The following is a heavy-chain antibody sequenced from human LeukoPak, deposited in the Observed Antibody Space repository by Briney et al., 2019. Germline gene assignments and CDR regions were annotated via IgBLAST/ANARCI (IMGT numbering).Heavy chain of an antibody. D-gene: IGHD5-18*01. CDR1: GITFSNYA. Sequence: GSLRLSCVASGITFSNYAVSWVRQAPEKGLDWVSVISGSAHKIRYADSVKGRFTISRDNSENIVYLQMNNLRVEDTAVYYCAGRPTGYSSGYIHWGQGTLVTVSS. V-gene: IGHV3-23*01. CDR2: ISGSAHKI. CDR3: AGRPTGYSSGYIH. J-gene: IGHJ4*02.